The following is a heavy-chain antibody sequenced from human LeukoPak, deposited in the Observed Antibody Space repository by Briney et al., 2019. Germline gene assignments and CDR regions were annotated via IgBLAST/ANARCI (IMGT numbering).Heavy chain of an antibody. J-gene: IGHJ4*02. CDR3: ARGQSLYYYDSSGYGKY. Sequence: SETLSLTCAVYGGSFSGYYWCWIRQPPGKGLEWIGEINHSGSTNYNPSLKSRVTISVDTSKNQFSLKLSSVTAADTAVYYCARGQSLYYYDSSGYGKYWGQGTLVTVSS. CDR2: INHSGST. D-gene: IGHD3-22*01. CDR1: GGSFSGYY. V-gene: IGHV4-34*01.